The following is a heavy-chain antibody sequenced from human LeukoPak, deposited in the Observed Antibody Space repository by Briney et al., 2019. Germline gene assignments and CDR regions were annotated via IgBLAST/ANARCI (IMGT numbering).Heavy chain of an antibody. Sequence: GGSLRLSCAASGFTFSSYWMSWVRQAPGKGLEWVANIKQDGSEKYYVDSVKGRFTISRDNAKNSLYLQMNSLRAEDTAVYYCARVYVGTAMVNRYYYYYYMDVWGKGTTVTVSS. D-gene: IGHD5-18*01. CDR1: GFTFSSYW. CDR2: IKQDGSEK. CDR3: ARVYVGTAMVNRYYYYYYMDV. V-gene: IGHV3-7*01. J-gene: IGHJ6*03.